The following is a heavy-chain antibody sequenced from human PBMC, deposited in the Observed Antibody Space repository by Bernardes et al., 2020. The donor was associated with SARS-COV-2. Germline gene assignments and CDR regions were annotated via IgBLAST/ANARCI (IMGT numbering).Heavy chain of an antibody. CDR1: GFTVGTHY. J-gene: IGHJ4*02. V-gene: IGHV3-66*02. Sequence: GGSLRLSCAASGFTVGTHYMSWVRQVPGKGLEWVSVIQTGGNTYYADSVEGRFTISRDNSKNTLYLQMNSLRPEDTAIYYCVRETDLDYWGQGTLVTVSS. CDR2: IQTGGNT. CDR3: VRETDLDY.